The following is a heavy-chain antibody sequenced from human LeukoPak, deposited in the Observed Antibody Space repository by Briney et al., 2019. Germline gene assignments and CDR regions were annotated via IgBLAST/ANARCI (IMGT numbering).Heavy chain of an antibody. CDR2: INPSRGNT. D-gene: IGHD6-19*01. CDR1: GYTFTAYD. CDR3: ARTRLAGTGSFDL. V-gene: IGHV1-46*01. Sequence: ASVKVSCEAFGYTFTAYDIHWVRQAPGQGLEWMGIINPSRGNTAYAQMFQGRLTMPRDTSTSTVYMELSSLRSEDTAVYYCARTRLAGTGSFDLWGQGTLVTVSS. J-gene: IGHJ4*02.